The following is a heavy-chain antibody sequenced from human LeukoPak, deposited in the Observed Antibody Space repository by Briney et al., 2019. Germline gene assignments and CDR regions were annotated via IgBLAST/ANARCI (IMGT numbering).Heavy chain of an antibody. J-gene: IGHJ4*02. CDR1: GGSISSSNW. Sequence: PSETLSLTCAVPGGSISSSNWWSWFRQPPGKGLEGFGEIIHSGSTNYNPTPKRRGTISVDTSKNPFSLKLRSVTAADGAVYSCASSLGRRVYWGQGTLVTVSS. CDR2: IIHSGST. D-gene: IGHD1-26*01. CDR3: ASSLGRRVY. V-gene: IGHV4-4*02.